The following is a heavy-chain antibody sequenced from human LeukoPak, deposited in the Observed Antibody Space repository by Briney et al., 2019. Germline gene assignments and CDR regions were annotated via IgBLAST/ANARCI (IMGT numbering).Heavy chain of an antibody. D-gene: IGHD3-3*02. J-gene: IGHJ6*03. CDR2: ISWNSGNI. CDR1: GFTFDDYA. V-gene: IGHV3-9*01. Sequence: GGSLRLSCAASGFTFDDYAMHWVRQGPGKGLEWVSGISWNSGNIGYADSVKGRFTISRDNAKNSLYLQMNSLRAEDTALYYCAKDLSALLPGAHNYMDVLGKGTTVTISS. CDR3: AKDLSALLPGAHNYMDV.